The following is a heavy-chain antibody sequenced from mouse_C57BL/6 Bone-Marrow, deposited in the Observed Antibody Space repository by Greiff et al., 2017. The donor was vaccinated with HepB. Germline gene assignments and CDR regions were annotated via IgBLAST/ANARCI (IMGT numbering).Heavy chain of an antibody. Sequence: EVQLQESGGGLVQPGGSMKLSCVASGFTFSNYWMNWVRQSPEKGLEWVAQIRLKSDNYATHYAESVKGRFTISRDDSKSSVYLQMNNLRAEDTGIYYCTGRWLLRGYAMDYWGQGTSVTVSS. D-gene: IGHD2-3*01. CDR1: GFTFSNYW. CDR3: TGRWLLRGYAMDY. J-gene: IGHJ4*01. CDR2: IRLKSDNYAT. V-gene: IGHV6-3*01.